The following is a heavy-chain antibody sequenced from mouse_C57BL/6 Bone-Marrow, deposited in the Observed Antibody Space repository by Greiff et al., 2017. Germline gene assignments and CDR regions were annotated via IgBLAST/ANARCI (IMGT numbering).Heavy chain of an antibody. D-gene: IGHD1-1*01. V-gene: IGHV1-64*01. Sequence: QVQLKQPGAELVKPGASVKLSCKASGYTFTSYWMHWVKQRPGQGLEWIGMIHPNSGSTNYNEKFKSKATLTADKSSSTAYMQRSSLTSEDSAVYYCARLLPLYYCDMDVWGPGTSVTVSS. J-gene: IGHJ4*01. CDR1: GYTFTSYW. CDR3: ARLLPLYYCDMDV. CDR2: IHPNSGST.